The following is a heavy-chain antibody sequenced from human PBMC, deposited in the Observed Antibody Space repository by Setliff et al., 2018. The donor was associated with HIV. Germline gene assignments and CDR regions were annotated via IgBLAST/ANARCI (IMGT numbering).Heavy chain of an antibody. D-gene: IGHD1-26*01. Sequence: SETLSLTCTVSGGSISSSSYYWGWIRQPPGKGLEWIGSIYYSGSTYYNPSLKSRVTISVDTSKNQFSLKLSSVTAADTAVYYRARDASQGAFDAFDIWGQGTMVTVSS. J-gene: IGHJ3*02. CDR3: ARDASQGAFDAFDI. V-gene: IGHV4-39*07. CDR2: IYYSGST. CDR1: GGSISSSSYY.